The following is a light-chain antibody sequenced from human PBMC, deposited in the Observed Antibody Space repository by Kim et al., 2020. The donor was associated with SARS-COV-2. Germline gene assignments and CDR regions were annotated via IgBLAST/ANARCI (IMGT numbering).Light chain of an antibody. CDR2: GTI. CDR1: SANIGAGYD. V-gene: IGLV1-40*01. CDR3: QSYDSTLSGSGV. Sequence: VTISCTWRSANIGAGYDVQCYQQLPGTAPKHLIYGTINRPSGVPDRFSGSKSGTSASLAITGLQAQDEADDYCQSYDSTLSGSGVFGGGTQLTVL. J-gene: IGLJ2*01.